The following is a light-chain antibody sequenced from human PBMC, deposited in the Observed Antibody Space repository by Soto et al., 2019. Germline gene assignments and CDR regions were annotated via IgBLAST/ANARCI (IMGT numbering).Light chain of an antibody. CDR2: EVS. J-gene: IGLJ7*01. V-gene: IGLV2-8*01. CDR3: SSHAGSTLLPV. CDR1: SSDVGNYNY. Sequence: QSALTQPPSASGSPGQSVTISCTGTSSDVGNYNYVSWYQQHPGKAPKLMIYEVSKRPSGVPDRFSGSKSGYTASLTVSGLHAEDDADYFCSSHAGSTLLPVFGGGTHLTVL.